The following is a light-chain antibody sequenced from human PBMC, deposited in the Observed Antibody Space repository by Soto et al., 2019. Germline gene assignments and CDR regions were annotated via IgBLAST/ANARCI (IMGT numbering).Light chain of an antibody. CDR2: RNN. J-gene: IGLJ2*01. CDR3: AAWDDSLSGVV. V-gene: IGLV1-47*01. Sequence: QSLLTQPPSASGTPGQRDTISCSGTSSNIGNNYVCWYQKLPGTAPKLLIYRNNQRPSGVPDRFSGSKSGTSASLAISGLRSDDEADYYCAAWDDSLSGVVFGGGTKLTVL. CDR1: SSNIGNNY.